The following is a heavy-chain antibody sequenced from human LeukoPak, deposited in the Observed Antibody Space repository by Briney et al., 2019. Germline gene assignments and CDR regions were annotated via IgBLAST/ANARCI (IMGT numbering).Heavy chain of an antibody. J-gene: IGHJ6*02. CDR3: ASTVGYYYGMDV. V-gene: IGHV1-69*04. CDR1: GGTFSSYA. D-gene: IGHD1-26*01. Sequence: SVKVSCKASGGTFSSYAISWVRQAPGQGREWMGRIIPILGIANYAQKFQGRVTITADKSTSTAYMELSSLRSEDTAVYYCASTVGYYYGMDVWGQGTTVTVSS. CDR2: IIPILGIA.